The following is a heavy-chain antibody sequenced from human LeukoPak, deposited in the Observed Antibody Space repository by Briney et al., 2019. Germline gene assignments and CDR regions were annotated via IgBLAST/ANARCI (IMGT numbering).Heavy chain of an antibody. Sequence: PGGSLRLSCAASGFTFSSYWMSWVRQAPGKGLEWVANIKQDGSEKYCVDSVKGRFTISRDNAKNSLYLQMNSLRAEDTALYHCARILDSAWGELGYWGQGTLVTVSS. CDR3: ARILDSAWGELGY. CDR1: GFTFSSYW. V-gene: IGHV3-7*03. J-gene: IGHJ4*02. D-gene: IGHD6-19*01. CDR2: IKQDGSEK.